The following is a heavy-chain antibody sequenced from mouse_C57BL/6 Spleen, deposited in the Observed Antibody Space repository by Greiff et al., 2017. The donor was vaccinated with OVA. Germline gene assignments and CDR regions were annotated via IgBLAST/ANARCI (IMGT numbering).Heavy chain of an antibody. CDR2: IRNKANGYTT. CDR3: ARYSKGAMDY. J-gene: IGHJ4*01. CDR1: GFTFTDYY. V-gene: IGHV7-3*01. Sequence: DVKLQESGGGLVQPGGSLSLSCAASGFTFTDYYMSWVRQPPGKALEWLGFIRNKANGYTTEYSASVKGRFTISRDNSQSILYLQMNALRAEDSATYYCARYSKGAMDYWGQGTSVTVSS.